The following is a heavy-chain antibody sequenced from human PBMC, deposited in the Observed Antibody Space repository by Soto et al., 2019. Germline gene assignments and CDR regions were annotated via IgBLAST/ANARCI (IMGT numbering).Heavy chain of an antibody. CDR3: ARGGYGDYRDGFDI. CDR2: IWYDGSNK. Sequence: QVQLVESGGGVVQPGRSLRLSCAASGFTFSSYGIHWVRQAPGKGLEWVAVIWYDGSNKYYADSVKGRFTISRDNSKNTLYLQMNGLRAEDTAVYYCARGGYGDYRDGFDIWGQGTMVTVSS. D-gene: IGHD4-17*01. J-gene: IGHJ3*02. CDR1: GFTFSSYG. V-gene: IGHV3-33*01.